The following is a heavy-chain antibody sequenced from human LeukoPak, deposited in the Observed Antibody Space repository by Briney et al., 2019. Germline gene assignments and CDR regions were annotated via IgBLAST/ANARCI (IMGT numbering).Heavy chain of an antibody. J-gene: IGHJ4*02. CDR3: ARSDVVTAIPDY. CDR2: ISGSSTYI. V-gene: IGHV3-21*04. D-gene: IGHD2-21*02. CDR1: GFTFSSYS. Sequence: GGSLRLSCAASGFTFSSYSMNWVRQAPGKGLEWVSSISGSSTYIYYADSVKGRFTISRDNAKNSLYLQMNSLRAEDTALYYCARSDVVTAIPDYWGQGTLVTVSS.